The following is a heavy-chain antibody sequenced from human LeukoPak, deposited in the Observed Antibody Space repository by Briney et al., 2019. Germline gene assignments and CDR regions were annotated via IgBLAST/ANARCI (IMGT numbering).Heavy chain of an antibody. CDR1: GIIFSNFA. D-gene: IGHD1-26*01. V-gene: IGHV3-23*01. J-gene: IGHJ4*02. Sequence: GGSLRLSCAASGIIFSNFAMSWVRQAPGKGLEWVSGISGSGGTTYYADSVEGRFTISRDNSMNTLYLQINSLGAEDTAVYYCARGSIVGARGLGDYRGQGTLVTVSP. CDR2: ISGSGGTT. CDR3: ARGSIVGARGLGDY.